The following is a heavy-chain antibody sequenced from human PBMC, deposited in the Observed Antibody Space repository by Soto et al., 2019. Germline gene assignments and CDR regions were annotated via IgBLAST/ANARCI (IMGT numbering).Heavy chain of an antibody. J-gene: IGHJ3*02. CDR3: ARGGGVGVAGSAAFDM. Sequence: QLHLVQSGAVVKKPGASVTVSCSASGYPVTAYYMHWVRQAPGRGLEWMGGINPATGAAKYTQTFQGGVTMTRDTSTSTVFMELNGLTSEDTAVFYCARGGGVGVAGSAAFDMWGQGTLVTVSS. V-gene: IGHV1-2*02. CDR2: INPATGAA. D-gene: IGHD3-3*01. CDR1: GYPVTAYY.